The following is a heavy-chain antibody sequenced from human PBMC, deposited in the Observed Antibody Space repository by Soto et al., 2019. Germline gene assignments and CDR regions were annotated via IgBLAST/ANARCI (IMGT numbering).Heavy chain of an antibody. J-gene: IGHJ6*02. CDR2: ISAYNGNT. Sequence: QVQLVQSGAEVKKPGASVKVSCKASGYTFTSYGITWVRQAPGQGLEWMGWISAYNGNTNYAQKLQGRVTMTTVTSTSTAYMELRSLRSDDTAVYYCARAHHPQWVLRDGMDVWGQGTTVTVSS. V-gene: IGHV1-18*01. D-gene: IGHD2-8*01. CDR3: ARAHHPQWVLRDGMDV. CDR1: GYTFTSYG.